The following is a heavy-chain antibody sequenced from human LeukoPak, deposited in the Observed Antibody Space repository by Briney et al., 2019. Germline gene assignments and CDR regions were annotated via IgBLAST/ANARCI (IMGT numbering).Heavy chain of an antibody. D-gene: IGHD6-19*01. Sequence: GGSLRLSCAASGFTVSSYYMSWVRQAPGKGLEWVSVIYSGGSTYYADSVKGRFTISRDSSKNTLYLQMNSLRAEDTAVYYCARGSPVVAGNFDYWGQGTLVTVSS. V-gene: IGHV3-66*01. CDR1: GFTVSSYY. CDR3: ARGSPVVAGNFDY. J-gene: IGHJ4*02. CDR2: IYSGGST.